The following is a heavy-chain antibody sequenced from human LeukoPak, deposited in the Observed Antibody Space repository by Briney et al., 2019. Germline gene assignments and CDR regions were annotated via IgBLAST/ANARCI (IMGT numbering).Heavy chain of an antibody. CDR2: IRYDGSNK. J-gene: IGHJ3*02. D-gene: IGHD1-26*01. V-gene: IGHV3-30*02. CDR1: GFTFSSYG. CDR3: ARVRGTYSTDAFDI. Sequence: GGSLRLSCAASGFTFSSYGMHWVRQAPGKGLEWVAFIRYDGSNKYYADSVKGRFTISRDNSKNTLYLQMNSLRAEDTAVYYCARVRGTYSTDAFDIWGQGTMVTVS.